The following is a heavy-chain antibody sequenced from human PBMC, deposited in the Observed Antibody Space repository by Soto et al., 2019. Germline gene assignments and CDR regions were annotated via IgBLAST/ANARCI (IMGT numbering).Heavy chain of an antibody. V-gene: IGHV1-46*01. CDR2: VNPSGGHT. J-gene: IGHJ4*02. D-gene: IGHD2-21*02. CDR1: GDTLTDYY. CDR3: ARGGHVVVVTAALDY. Sequence: ASVKVSCKASGDTLTDYYIHWVRQAPGQGLEWMGTVNPSGGHTTYAQHFLGRVTMTRDTSTSTLYMELTSLRSEDTAVYYCARGGHVVVVTAALDYWGQGTLVTVSS.